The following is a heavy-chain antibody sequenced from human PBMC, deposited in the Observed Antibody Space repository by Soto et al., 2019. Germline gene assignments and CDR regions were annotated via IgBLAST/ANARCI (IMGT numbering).Heavy chain of an antibody. CDR2: VFYTGFT. V-gene: IGHV4-39*01. J-gene: IGHJ4*02. CDR1: GASISGSYCY. Sequence: KTSETLSLTCAVSGASISGSYCYWAWLRQSPGKGPEWIGSVFYTGFTSYNPSLESRVSVSVDTSKSQFSLKLSAVTAADTAVYYCATSQKGYNWNYFDHWGQGALVTVSS. D-gene: IGHD1-20*01. CDR3: ATSQKGYNWNYFDH.